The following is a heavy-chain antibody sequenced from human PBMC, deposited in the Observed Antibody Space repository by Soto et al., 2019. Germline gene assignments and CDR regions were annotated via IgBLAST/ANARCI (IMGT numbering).Heavy chain of an antibody. CDR3: ARSQGSSTSLEIYYYYCYGMDV. V-gene: IGHV1-69*01. CDR1: GGTFSSYA. Sequence: QVQLVQSGAEVKKPGSSVKVSCKASGGTFSSYAISWVRQAPGQGLEWMGGIIPISDTTNYAQKFQGRVTITADESTRTAYMELSSLGSEDTSVYYCARSQGSSTSLEIYYYYCYGMDVWGQGTTVTVSS. J-gene: IGHJ6*02. CDR2: IIPISDTT. D-gene: IGHD2-2*01.